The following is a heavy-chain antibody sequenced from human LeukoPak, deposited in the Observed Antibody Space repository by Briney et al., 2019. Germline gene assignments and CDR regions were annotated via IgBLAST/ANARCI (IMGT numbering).Heavy chain of an antibody. D-gene: IGHD2-15*01. CDR3: ARHLVDYYYYGMDV. Sequence: PSETLSLTCTVSGGSISSGGYYWSWIRQHPGKGLEWIGYIYYSGSTNYNPSLKSRVTISVDTSKNQFSLKLSSVTAADTAVYYCARHLVDYYYYGMDVWGQGTTVTVSS. V-gene: IGHV4-61*08. CDR2: IYYSGST. CDR1: GGSISSGGYY. J-gene: IGHJ6*02.